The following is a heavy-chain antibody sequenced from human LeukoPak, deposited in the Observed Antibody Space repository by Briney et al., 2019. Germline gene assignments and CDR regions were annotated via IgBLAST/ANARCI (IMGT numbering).Heavy chain of an antibody. D-gene: IGHD1-26*01. CDR2: IRYEKNEK. V-gene: IGHV3-30*02. CDR1: GFTFSYYG. J-gene: IGHJ5*02. CDR3: AKDYEPLVGVHRWGDWFDP. Sequence: GGSLRLSCAGSGFTFSYYGMHWVRQAPGEGLEWVAFIRYEKNEKYYADSVKGRFTISRDNSKNTLYLQMNSLRAEDTAVYYCAKDYEPLVGVHRWGDWFDPWGQGTLVTVSS.